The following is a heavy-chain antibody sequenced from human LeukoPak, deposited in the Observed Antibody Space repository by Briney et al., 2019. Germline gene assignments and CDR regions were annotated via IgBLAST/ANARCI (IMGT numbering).Heavy chain of an antibody. CDR2: INPNSGGT. J-gene: IGHJ4*02. CDR3: ARVIDSSSWSPGFDY. CDR1: GYTFTGYY. Sequence: ASVKVSCKASGYTFTGYYMHWVRQAPGQGLEWMGWINPNSGGTNYAQKFQGRVTMTRDTSISTAYMELSRLGSDDTAVYYCARVIDSSSWSPGFDYWGQGTLVTVSS. D-gene: IGHD6-13*01. V-gene: IGHV1-2*02.